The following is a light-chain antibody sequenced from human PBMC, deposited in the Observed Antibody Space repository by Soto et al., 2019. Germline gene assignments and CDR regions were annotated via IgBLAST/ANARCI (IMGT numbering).Light chain of an antibody. Sequence: EIVMTQSPDTLSGSPGERATLSCRASQSVSSALAWYQQKPGQAPRLLIYGASTRATGIPARFSGSGSGTEFTLTISSLQSEDFAVYYCQQYNNWWTFGQGTKVDIK. CDR2: GAS. CDR1: QSVSSA. CDR3: QQYNNWWT. V-gene: IGKV3-15*01. J-gene: IGKJ1*01.